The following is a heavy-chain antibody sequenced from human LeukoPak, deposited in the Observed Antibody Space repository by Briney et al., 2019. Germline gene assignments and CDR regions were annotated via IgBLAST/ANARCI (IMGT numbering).Heavy chain of an antibody. CDR2: IYYSGST. CDR3: ARLGLLWNWFDP. Sequence: SETLSLTCTVSGYSISSGYYWSWIRQPPGKGLEWIGYIYYSGSTNYNPSLKSRVTISVDTSKNQFSLKLSSVTAADTAVYYCARLGLLWNWFDPWGQGTLVTVSS. V-gene: IGHV4-61*01. J-gene: IGHJ5*02. D-gene: IGHD2-2*01. CDR1: GYSISSGYY.